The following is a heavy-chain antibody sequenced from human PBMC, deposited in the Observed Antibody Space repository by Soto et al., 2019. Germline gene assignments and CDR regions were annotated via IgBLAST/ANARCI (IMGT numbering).Heavy chain of an antibody. CDR3: ARDWADLYTIFGVVHNWFDP. CDR2: IYYSGST. CDR1: GGSISSSTYY. Sequence: SETLSLTCTVSGGSISSSTYYWGWIRQPPGKGLEWIGSIYYSGSTYYNPSLKSRVTISVDTSKNQFSLKLSSVTAADTAVYYCARDWADLYTIFGVVHNWFDPWGQGTLVTVSS. V-gene: IGHV4-39*02. D-gene: IGHD3-3*01. J-gene: IGHJ5*02.